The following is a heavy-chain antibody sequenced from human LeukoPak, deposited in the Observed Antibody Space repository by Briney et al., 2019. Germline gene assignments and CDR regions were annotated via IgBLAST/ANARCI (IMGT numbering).Heavy chain of an antibody. CDR2: IEQDGSEK. J-gene: IGHJ4*02. Sequence: GGSLRLSCAASGFTFSSFWMTWVRQAPGKGLEWVANIEQDGSEKYYVDSVKGRFTISRDNSKNTLSLQMNSLRPDDTALYYCAGGQMFTSGGFESWGQGALVTVSS. D-gene: IGHD6-19*01. V-gene: IGHV3-7*05. CDR3: AGGQMFTSGGFES. CDR1: GFTFSSFW.